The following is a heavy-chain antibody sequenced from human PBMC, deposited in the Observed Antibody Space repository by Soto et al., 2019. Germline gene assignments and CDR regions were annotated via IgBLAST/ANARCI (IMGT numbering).Heavy chain of an antibody. J-gene: IGHJ4*02. Sequence: GGSLRLSCEASGFTFSGFDMHWVHQPTGKGLEWVSTIGTAGDTYYAVSVKGRFTISRDNAKNSLSLQMNSLRAGDTAVYFCARGQEVGAHFFDSWGQGTQVTGSS. CDR3: ARGQEVGAHFFDS. CDR2: IGTAGDT. V-gene: IGHV3-13*01. D-gene: IGHD2-15*01. CDR1: GFTFSGFD.